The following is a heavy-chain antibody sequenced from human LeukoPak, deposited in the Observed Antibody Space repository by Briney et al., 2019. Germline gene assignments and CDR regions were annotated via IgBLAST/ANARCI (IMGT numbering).Heavy chain of an antibody. V-gene: IGHV4-39*07. J-gene: IGHJ5*02. Sequence: SETLSLTCTVSGGSISSSSYYWGWIRQPPGKGPEWIGSIYYSGSTYYNPSLKSRVTISVDTSKNQFSLKLSSVTAADTAVYYCAREQYGSGSVDWFDPWGQGTLVTASS. CDR2: IYYSGST. D-gene: IGHD3-10*01. CDR3: AREQYGSGSVDWFDP. CDR1: GGSISSSSYY.